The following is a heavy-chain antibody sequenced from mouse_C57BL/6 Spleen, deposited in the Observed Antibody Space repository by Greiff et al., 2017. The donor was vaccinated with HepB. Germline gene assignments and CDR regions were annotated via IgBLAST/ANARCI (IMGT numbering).Heavy chain of an antibody. CDR1: GYTFTSYG. V-gene: IGHV1-81*01. J-gene: IGHJ4*01. D-gene: IGHD4-1*01. Sequence: QVQLQQSGAELARPGASVKLSCKASGYTFTSYGISWVKQRTGQGLEWIGEIYPGSGNTYYNEKFKGKATLTADKSSSTAYMELRSLTSEDSAVYFCARSWDDAMDYWGQGTSVTVSS. CDR2: IYPGSGNT. CDR3: ARSWDDAMDY.